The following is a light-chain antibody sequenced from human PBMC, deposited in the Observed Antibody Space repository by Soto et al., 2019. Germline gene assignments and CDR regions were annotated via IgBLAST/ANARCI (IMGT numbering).Light chain of an antibody. CDR2: DAS. J-gene: IGKJ1*01. CDR1: QSSSSR. CDR3: QQYNSYSWT. V-gene: IGKV1-5*01. Sequence: DIHITHSPSTPSASVSERFTITCWAGQSSSSRLALYQQKPGKAPKILIYDASNLESGVPPRFSGSGSGTEFTLTLCRLQPYDFATYYRQQYNSYSWTFGQGTKVDIK.